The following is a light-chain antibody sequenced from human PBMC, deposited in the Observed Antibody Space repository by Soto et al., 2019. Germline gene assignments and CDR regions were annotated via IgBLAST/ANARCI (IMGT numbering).Light chain of an antibody. Sequence: QSALTQPASVSGSPGQSITISCTGTSSDVGGYNYVSWYQQHPGKAPKLMIYDVSNRPSGVSNRFSDSKSGNTASLTISGLQAEEEADYYCSSYTSSSTLLDVFGTGTKLTVL. J-gene: IGLJ1*01. CDR1: SSDVGGYNY. CDR2: DVS. V-gene: IGLV2-14*01. CDR3: SSYTSSSTLLDV.